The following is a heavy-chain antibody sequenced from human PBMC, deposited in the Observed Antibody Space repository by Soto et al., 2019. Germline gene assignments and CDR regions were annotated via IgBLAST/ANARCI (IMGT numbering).Heavy chain of an antibody. CDR1: GGSFSGYY. CDR3: ARTFRGITIFGVVSYYYYYGMDV. D-gene: IGHD3-3*01. J-gene: IGHJ6*02. V-gene: IGHV4-34*01. Sequence: SETLSLTCAVYGGSFSGYYWSWIRQPPGKGLEWIGEINHSGSTNYNPSLKSRVTISVDTSKNQFSLKLSSVTAADTAVYYCARTFRGITIFGVVSYYYYYGMDVWGQGTTVTVSS. CDR2: INHSGST.